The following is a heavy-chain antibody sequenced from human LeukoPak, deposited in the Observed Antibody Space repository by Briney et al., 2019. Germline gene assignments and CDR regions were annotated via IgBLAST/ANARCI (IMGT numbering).Heavy chain of an antibody. CDR2: IRYDGSNK. CDR1: GFTFSSYG. V-gene: IGHV3-30*02. J-gene: IGHJ6*03. CDR3: AKDGYCSSTSCYRGYYYYYYMDV. D-gene: IGHD2-2*02. Sequence: PGGSLRLSCAASGFTFSSYGMHWVRQAPGKGLEWVAFIRYDGSNKYHADSVKGRFTISRDNSKNTLYLQMNSLRAEDTAVYYCAKDGYCSSTSCYRGYYYYYYMDVWGKGTTVTVSS.